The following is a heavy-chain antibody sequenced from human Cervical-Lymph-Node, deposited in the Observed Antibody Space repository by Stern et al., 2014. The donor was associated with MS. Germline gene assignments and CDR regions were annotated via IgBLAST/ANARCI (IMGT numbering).Heavy chain of an antibody. D-gene: IGHD6-6*01. V-gene: IGHV3-9*01. Sequence: EVQLVESGGDLVQPGRSLRLSCAASGFTFDDYAMHWVRQAPGKGLEWVSGISGSSVNISYADSVKGRFTISRDNAKNSLFLQMDRQGPDDTALYYCAKDISIAARTHCFDSWGKGTLVTVSS. J-gene: IGHJ4*02. CDR1: GFTFDDYA. CDR2: ISGSSVNI. CDR3: AKDISIAARTHCFDS.